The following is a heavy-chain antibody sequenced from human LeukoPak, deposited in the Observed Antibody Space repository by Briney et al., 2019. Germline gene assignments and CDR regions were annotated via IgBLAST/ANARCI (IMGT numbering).Heavy chain of an antibody. CDR2: IYSGGST. V-gene: IGHV3-53*01. CDR1: GFTVSSNY. J-gene: IGHJ4*02. D-gene: IGHD3-10*01. Sequence: PGGSLRLSCSASGFTVSSNYISWVRQAPGKGLEGGFVIYSGGSTYSAESVKGRFTISRDNSKNTLYLQMNSLRAEDTAVYYCAREGHGSGSYWDYWGQGTLVTVSS. CDR3: AREGHGSGSYWDY.